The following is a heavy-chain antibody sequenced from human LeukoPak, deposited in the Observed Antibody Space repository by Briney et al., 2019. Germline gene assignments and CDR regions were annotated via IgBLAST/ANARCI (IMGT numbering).Heavy chain of an antibody. D-gene: IGHD4-17*01. J-gene: IGHJ4*02. V-gene: IGHV1-18*01. CDR2: ISAYNGNT. Sequence: ASVKVSCKASGYTFTSYGISWVRQAPGQGLEWMGWISAYNGNTNYAQKLQGRVTMTTDTSTSTAYVELRSLRSDDTAVYYCARVTDYGDYVDYFDYWGQGTLVTVSS. CDR1: GYTFTSYG. CDR3: ARVTDYGDYVDYFDY.